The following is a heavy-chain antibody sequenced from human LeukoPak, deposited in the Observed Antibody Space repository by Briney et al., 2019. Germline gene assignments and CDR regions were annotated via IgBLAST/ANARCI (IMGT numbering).Heavy chain of an antibody. CDR1: GFTVNSNY. CDR3: ARTPNYYYGSGNYYND. V-gene: IGHV3-53*01. J-gene: IGHJ4*02. CDR2: IYSAGTT. D-gene: IGHD3-10*01. Sequence: GGSLRLSCAASGFTVNSNYMSWVRQAPGKGLECISVIYSAGTTNYADSVKGRFTISRDISKNTVYLQMNSLRAEDTAVYYCARTPNYYYGSGNYYNDWGQGTLVTVSS.